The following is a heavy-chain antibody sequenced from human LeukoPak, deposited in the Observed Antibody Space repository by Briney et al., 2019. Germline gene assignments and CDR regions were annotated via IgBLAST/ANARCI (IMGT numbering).Heavy chain of an antibody. CDR1: GYTFNGYY. CDR3: ARDRRGYGGYDMN. J-gene: IGHJ4*02. D-gene: IGHD5-12*01. V-gene: IGHV1-2*06. Sequence: GASVKVSCKASGYTFNGYYMQWVRQAPGQGLEWLGRINPNSGGTESPQKFQGRITMTINTSTRTAYMELSSLRFDDTAVYYCARDRRGYGGYDMNWGQGTLVTVSS. CDR2: INPNSGGT.